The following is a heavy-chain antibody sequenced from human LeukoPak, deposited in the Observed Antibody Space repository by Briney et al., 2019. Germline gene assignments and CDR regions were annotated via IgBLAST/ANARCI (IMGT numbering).Heavy chain of an antibody. D-gene: IGHD4-17*01. J-gene: IGHJ6*03. CDR2: INHSGST. V-gene: IGHV4-34*01. CDR3: ARVYGDSPSDYYYYYMDV. CDR1: GGSFSGYY. Sequence: PLETLSLTCAVYGGSFSGYYWSWIRQPPGKGLEWIGEINHSGSTNYNPSLKSRVTISVDTSKNQFSLKLSSVTAADTAVYYCARVYGDSPSDYYYYYMDVWGKGTTVTVSS.